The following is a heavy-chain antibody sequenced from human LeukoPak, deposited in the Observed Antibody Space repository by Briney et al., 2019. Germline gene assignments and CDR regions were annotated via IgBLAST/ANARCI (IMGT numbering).Heavy chain of an antibody. CDR2: ISGSGGST. CDR3: AKRPLQGVFCSGGSCYVDY. D-gene: IGHD2-15*01. CDR1: GFPFSSYA. Sequence: GGSLRLSCAASGFPFSSYAMSWVRQAPGKGLEWVSAISGSGGSTYYADSVKGRFTISRDNSKNTLYLQMNSLRAEDTAVYYCAKRPLQGVFCSGGSCYVDYWGQGTLVTVSS. J-gene: IGHJ4*02. V-gene: IGHV3-23*01.